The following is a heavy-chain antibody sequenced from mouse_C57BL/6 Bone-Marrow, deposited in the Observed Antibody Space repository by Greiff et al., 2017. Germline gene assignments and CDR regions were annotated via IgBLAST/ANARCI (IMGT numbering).Heavy chain of an antibody. D-gene: IGHD2-5*01. CDR3: ARWGCYSNPAWFAY. CDR1: GYTFTSYW. CDR2: IHPNSGST. J-gene: IGHJ3*01. V-gene: IGHV1-64*01. Sequence: QVHVKQPGAELVKPGASVKLSCKASGYTFTSYWMHWVKQRPGQGLEWIGMIHPNSGSTNYNEKFKSKATLTVAKSSSTAYMQLSSLTSEDSAVDYCARWGCYSNPAWFAYWGQGTLVTVSA.